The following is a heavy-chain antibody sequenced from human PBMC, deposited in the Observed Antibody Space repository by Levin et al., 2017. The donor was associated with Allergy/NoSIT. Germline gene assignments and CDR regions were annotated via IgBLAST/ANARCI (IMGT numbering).Heavy chain of an antibody. CDR1: GFSFSMHW. J-gene: IGHJ4*02. Sequence: AGGSLRLSCAASGFSFSMHWMTWVRQAPGKGLEWVASIKQDGSDKYYVESVKGRFTISRDNAKNSLFLQMNSLRVEDTAVYYCARTRAGLISFSKFDYWGQGALVTVSS. CDR3: ARTRAGLISFSKFDY. V-gene: IGHV3-7*01. D-gene: IGHD2-8*01. CDR2: IKQDGSDK.